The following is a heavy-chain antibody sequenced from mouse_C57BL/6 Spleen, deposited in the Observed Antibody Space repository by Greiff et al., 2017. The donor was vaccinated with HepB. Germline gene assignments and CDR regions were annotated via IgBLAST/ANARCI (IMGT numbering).Heavy chain of an antibody. CDR3: ARGGGNSDY. J-gene: IGHJ2*01. CDR2: IDPSDSYT. V-gene: IGHV1-59*01. Sequence: LQESGAELVRPGTSVKLSCKASGYTFTSYWMHWVKQRPGQGLEWIGVIDPSDSYTNYNQKFKGKATLTVDTSSSTAYMQLSSLTSEDSAVYYCARGGGNSDYWGQGTTLTVSS. CDR1: GYTFTSYW.